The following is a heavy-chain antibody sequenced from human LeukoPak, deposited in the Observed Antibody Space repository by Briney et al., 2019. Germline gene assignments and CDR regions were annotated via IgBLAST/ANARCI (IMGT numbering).Heavy chain of an antibody. CDR1: GDSISSSSYY. Sequence: PSETLSLTCTVSGDSISSSSYYWGWIRQPPGKGLEWIGSIYYSGSTYYNPSLKSRVTISVDTSKNQFSLKLSSVTAADTAVYYCARVTGYMTEDYFDYWGQGTLITVSS. J-gene: IGHJ4*02. CDR3: ARVTGYMTEDYFDY. V-gene: IGHV4-39*07. D-gene: IGHD6-13*01. CDR2: IYYSGST.